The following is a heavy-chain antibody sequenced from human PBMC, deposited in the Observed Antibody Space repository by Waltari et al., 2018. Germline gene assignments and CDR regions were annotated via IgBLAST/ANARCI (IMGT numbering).Heavy chain of an antibody. CDR3: ARVSAVAGYWYFDL. Sequence: QVQLVESGGGVVQPGRSLRLSYATSGFTFSSYAMHWVRQAPGKGLEWVAVISYDGSNKYYADSVKGRFTISRDKSKNTLYLQMNSLRAEYTAVYYCARVSAVAGYWYFDLWGRGTLVTVSS. CDR2: ISYDGSNK. V-gene: IGHV3-30-3*01. D-gene: IGHD6-19*01. CDR1: GFTFSSYA. J-gene: IGHJ2*01.